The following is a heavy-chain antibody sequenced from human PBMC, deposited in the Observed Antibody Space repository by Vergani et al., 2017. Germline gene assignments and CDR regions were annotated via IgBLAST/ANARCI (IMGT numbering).Heavy chain of an antibody. D-gene: IGHD2-15*01. CDR1: GFTFSGYS. CDR3: AREGGCSGGSCIYXFDY. V-gene: IGHV3-21*01. CDR2: ISSSSSYI. Sequence: EVQLVESGGGLVKHGGSLRLSCAASGFTFSGYSMNWVRQAPGKGLEWVSSISSSSSYIYYADSVKGRFTISRDNAKNSLYLQMNSLRAEDTAVYYCAREGGCSGGSCIYXFDYWGQGTLVTVSS. J-gene: IGHJ4*02.